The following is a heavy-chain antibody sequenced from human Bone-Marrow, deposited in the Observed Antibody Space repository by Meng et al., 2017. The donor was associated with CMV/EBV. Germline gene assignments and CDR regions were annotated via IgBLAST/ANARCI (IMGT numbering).Heavy chain of an antibody. CDR2: ISSSGSTI. CDR1: GFTFSDYY. D-gene: IGHD3-22*01. CDR3: ARDGPHDSSGYYQGYYFDC. Sequence: GESLKISCAASGFTFSDYYMSWIRQAPGKGLEWVSYISSSGSTIYYADSVKGRFTISRDNSKNTLFLQMNSLGAEDTALYYCARDGPHDSSGYYQGYYFDCWGQGTLVTFSS. V-gene: IGHV3-11*04. J-gene: IGHJ4*02.